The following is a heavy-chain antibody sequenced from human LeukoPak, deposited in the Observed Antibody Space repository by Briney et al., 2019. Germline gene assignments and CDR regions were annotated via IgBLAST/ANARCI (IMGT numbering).Heavy chain of an antibody. J-gene: IGHJ4*02. CDR2: ISPSGGST. Sequence: GSLRPPFAAPGFHFNNHSINWGRQAPGKGLEWVPTISPSGGSTYYADSVKGRFTISRDNSKNTLYLQMNSLRAEDTAVYYCAKDWGGLRGDWYYFDYWGQGTLVTVSS. CDR1: GFHFNNHS. V-gene: IGHV3-23*01. CDR3: AKDWGGLRGDWYYFDY. D-gene: IGHD2-21*02.